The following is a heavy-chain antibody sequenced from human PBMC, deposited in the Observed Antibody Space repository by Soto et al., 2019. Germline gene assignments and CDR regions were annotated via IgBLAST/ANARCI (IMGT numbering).Heavy chain of an antibody. D-gene: IGHD4-17*01. CDR2: INPDGSRT. CDR3: ARVAVTTYYFDY. Sequence: EVQLVESGGDLVQPGGSLRLSCAASGFTFTSYWMHWVRQSPGKGLVWVSRINPDGSRTSYADSVKGRFTISRDNAKNTLYLQMTSLGADDTAVYYCARVAVTTYYFDYWGHGTLVTVSS. V-gene: IGHV3-74*01. CDR1: GFTFTSYW. J-gene: IGHJ4*01.